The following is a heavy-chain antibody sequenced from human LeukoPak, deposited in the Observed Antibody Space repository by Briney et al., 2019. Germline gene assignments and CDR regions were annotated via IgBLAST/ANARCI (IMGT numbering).Heavy chain of an antibody. CDR1: GYTFTSYG. CDR2: ISAYNGNT. Sequence: ASVKVSCKASGYTFTSYGISWVRQAPGQGLEWMGWISAYNGNTNYAQKLQGRVTMTTDTSTSTAYMELRSLRSDDTAVYYCARDGVEMATITPPQKCYYYGMDVWGQGTTVTVSS. D-gene: IGHD5-24*01. J-gene: IGHJ6*02. V-gene: IGHV1-18*01. CDR3: ARDGVEMATITPPQKCYYYGMDV.